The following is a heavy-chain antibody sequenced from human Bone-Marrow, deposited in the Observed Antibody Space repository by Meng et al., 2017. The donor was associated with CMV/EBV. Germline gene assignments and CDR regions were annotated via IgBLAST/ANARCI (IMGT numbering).Heavy chain of an antibody. V-gene: IGHV3-7*01. J-gene: IGHJ4*02. CDR3: ARGGGPDY. CDR1: GFTFSSHW. Sequence: GGSLRLSCAASGFTFSSHWMTWVRQAPGKGLEWVANINQDGSQKNYVDSVKGRFTISRDNAKNTLYLQMNSLRAEDTAVYYCARGGGPDYWGQGTLVTVSS. CDR2: INQDGSQK. D-gene: IGHD3-10*01.